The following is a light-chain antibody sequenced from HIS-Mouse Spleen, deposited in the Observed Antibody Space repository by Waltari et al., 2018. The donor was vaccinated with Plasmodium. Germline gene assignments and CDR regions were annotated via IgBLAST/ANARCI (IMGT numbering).Light chain of an antibody. CDR3: QQYNNWPRGT. Sequence: EIVMTQSPATLSVSAGERATLSCRASQSVSSSLAWYQQKPGQAPRLLIDGASTRATGIPARFSGSGSGTEFTLTISSMQSEDFAGYYCQQYNNWPRGTFGQGTKVEIK. V-gene: IGKV3-15*01. CDR2: GAS. J-gene: IGKJ1*01. CDR1: QSVSSS.